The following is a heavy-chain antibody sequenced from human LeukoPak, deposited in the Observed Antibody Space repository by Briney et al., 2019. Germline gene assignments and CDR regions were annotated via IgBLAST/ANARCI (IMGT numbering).Heavy chain of an antibody. CDR2: IYDGGST. Sequence: SETLSLTCTVSGGSVNSYYLSWIRQPAGKTLEWIGRIYDGGSTNYNPSLKSRVTMSVDTSKNQISLKLKSVTAADTAVYYCARHSGTSGEVKFDPWGQGALVTVSS. CDR1: GGSVNSYY. V-gene: IGHV4-4*07. CDR3: ARHSGTSGEVKFDP. J-gene: IGHJ5*02. D-gene: IGHD3-10*01.